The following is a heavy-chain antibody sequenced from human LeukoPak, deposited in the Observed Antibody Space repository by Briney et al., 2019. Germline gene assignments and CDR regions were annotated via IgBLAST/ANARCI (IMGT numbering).Heavy chain of an antibody. V-gene: IGHV4-39*07. CDR3: ARGQEQYYYGMDV. CDR1: GGSISSSSYY. D-gene: IGHD1-26*01. Sequence: SETLSLTCTVSGGSISSSSYYWGWIRQPPGKGLEWIGSIYYSGSTYYNPSLKSRVTISVDTSKNQFSLKLSSVTAADTAVYYCARGQEQYYYGMDVWGQGTTVTVSS. J-gene: IGHJ6*02. CDR2: IYYSGST.